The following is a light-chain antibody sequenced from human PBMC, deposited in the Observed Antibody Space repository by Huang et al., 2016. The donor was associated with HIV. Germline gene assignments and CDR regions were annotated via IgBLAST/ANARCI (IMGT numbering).Light chain of an antibody. CDR2: DAS. CDR1: QSVSSH. J-gene: IGKJ1*01. CDR3: QQRTNWPPAT. Sequence: EIVLTQSPATLSLSPGERATLSCRASQSVSSHLAWYQQKPGQAPRLRIYDASNRATGIPARFSGSGSGTDFTLTISSLEPEDFAIYYCQQRTNWPPATFGQGTKVEIK. V-gene: IGKV3-11*01.